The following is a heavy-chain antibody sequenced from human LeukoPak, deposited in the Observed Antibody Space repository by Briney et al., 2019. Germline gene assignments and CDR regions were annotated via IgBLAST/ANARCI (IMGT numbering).Heavy chain of an antibody. CDR1: GGTFSSYA. CDR2: IIPIFGTA. V-gene: IGHV1-69*05. CDR3: ARDRGYCSGGSCYPVCGMDV. J-gene: IGHJ6*02. Sequence: GASVKVSCKASGGTFSSYAISWVRQAPGQGLEWMGGIIPIFGTANYAQKFQGRVTITTDESTSTAYMELSSLRSEDTAVYYCARDRGYCSGGSCYPVCGMDVRGQGTTVTVSS. D-gene: IGHD2-15*01.